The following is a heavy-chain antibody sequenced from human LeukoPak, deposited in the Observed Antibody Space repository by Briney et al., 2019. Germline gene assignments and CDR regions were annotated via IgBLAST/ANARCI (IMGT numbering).Heavy chain of an antibody. CDR1: GFNFNGNG. V-gene: IGHV3-30*02. Sequence: GGSLRLSCVASGFNFNGNGMHWVRQAPGKGLEWVAFIRSDGRDKYYADSVKGRITISRDNSKNTLYLQMNSLRTEDTAVCYCAKDYFSPVDPWGQGTLVTVSS. J-gene: IGHJ5*02. CDR3: AKDYFSPVDP. CDR2: IRSDGRDK. D-gene: IGHD2/OR15-2a*01.